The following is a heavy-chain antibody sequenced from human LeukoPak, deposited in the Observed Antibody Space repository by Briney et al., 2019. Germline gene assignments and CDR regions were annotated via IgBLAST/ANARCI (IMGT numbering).Heavy chain of an antibody. D-gene: IGHD3-10*01. CDR3: AKAPYGSGSTVWFDP. CDR2: ISYDGSNK. CDR1: GFTFSSYG. V-gene: IGHV3-30*18. J-gene: IGHJ5*02. Sequence: GRSLRLSCAASGFTFSSYGMHWVRQAPGKGLEWVAVISYDGSNKYYADSVKGRFTISRDNSKNTLYLQMKSLRAEDTAVYHCAKAPYGSGSTVWFDPWGQGTLVTVSS.